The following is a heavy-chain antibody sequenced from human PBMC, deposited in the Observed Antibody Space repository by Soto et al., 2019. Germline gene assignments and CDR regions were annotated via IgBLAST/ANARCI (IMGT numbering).Heavy chain of an antibody. CDR1: GASISSYY. V-gene: IGHV4-59*12. J-gene: IGHJ5*02. D-gene: IGHD6-6*01. CDR2: IYYSGST. CDR3: ARERPDGARLDP. Sequence: PSETLSLTCTFSGASISSYYWNWIRQPPGKGLEWIGYIYYSGSTYYNPSLKSRVTISIDTSKNQFSLKLSSVTAADTAVYYCARERPDGARLDPWGQGTLVTVSS.